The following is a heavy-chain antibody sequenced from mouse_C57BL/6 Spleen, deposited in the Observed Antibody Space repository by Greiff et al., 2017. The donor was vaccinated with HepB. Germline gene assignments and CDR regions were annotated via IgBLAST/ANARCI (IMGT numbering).Heavy chain of an antibody. CDR2: MYPGSGST. CDR1: GYTFTSYW. V-gene: IGHV1-55*01. CDR3: AREHYYGSSYPAY. D-gene: IGHD1-1*01. J-gene: IGHJ3*01. Sequence: QVQLQQPGAELVKPGASVKMSCKASGYTFTSYWITWVKQRPGQGLEWIGDMYPGSGSTNYNEKFKSKATLTVDTSSSTAYMQLSSLTSEDSAVYYCAREHYYGSSYPAYWGQGTLVTVSA.